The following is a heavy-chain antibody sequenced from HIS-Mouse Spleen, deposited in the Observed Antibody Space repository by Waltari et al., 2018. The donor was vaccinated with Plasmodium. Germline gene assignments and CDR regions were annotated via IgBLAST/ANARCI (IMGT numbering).Heavy chain of an antibody. Sequence: QLQLQESGPGLVKPSETLSLTCTVSGGSISSSSYYWGWIRQPPGKGLEWFGRIYYSGSTYYNPSLKSRVTISVDTSKNQFSLKLSSVTAADTAVYYCARGRGACFDYWGQGTLVTVSS. CDR2: IYYSGST. CDR3: ARGRGACFDY. D-gene: IGHD3-16*01. V-gene: IGHV4-39*07. J-gene: IGHJ4*02. CDR1: GGSISSSSYY.